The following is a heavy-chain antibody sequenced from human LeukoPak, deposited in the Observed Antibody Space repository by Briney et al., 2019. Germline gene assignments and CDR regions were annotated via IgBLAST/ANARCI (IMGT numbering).Heavy chain of an antibody. Sequence: PWGSLRLSCAASGLTFGTHAMTWVRQAPGKGLEWVSGMSGRGDTSYYADSVKGRFTISRDNSKNTLFLQMNSLRAEDTAVYYCAKLAGIRGWFVYYFDYWGQGTLVTVS. CDR2: MSGRGDTS. V-gene: IGHV3-23*01. J-gene: IGHJ4*02. CDR1: GLTFGTHA. D-gene: IGHD6-19*01. CDR3: AKLAGIRGWFVYYFDY.